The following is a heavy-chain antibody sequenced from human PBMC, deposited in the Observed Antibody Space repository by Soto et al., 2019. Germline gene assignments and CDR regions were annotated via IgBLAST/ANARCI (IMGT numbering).Heavy chain of an antibody. CDR3: ARDRSGYEDAFDI. J-gene: IGHJ3*02. Sequence: SETLSLTCTVSGGSVSSSSYYWGWVLHPPGKGLEWIGSVYYSGSTYYNPSLKSRVTISVDTSKNQFSLKLSSVTAADTAVYYCARDRSGYEDAFDIWGQGTMVTVSS. CDR2: VYYSGST. CDR1: GGSVSSSSYY. D-gene: IGHD5-12*01. V-gene: IGHV4-39*07.